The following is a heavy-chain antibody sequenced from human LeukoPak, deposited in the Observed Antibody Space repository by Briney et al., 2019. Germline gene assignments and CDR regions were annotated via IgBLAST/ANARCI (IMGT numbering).Heavy chain of an antibody. J-gene: IGHJ4*02. D-gene: IGHD5-12*01. Sequence: SETLSLTCTVSGGSISSGSYYWSWIRQPAGKGLEWIGRIYTSGSTNYNPSLKSRVTISVDTSKNQFSLKLSSVTAADTAVYYCARAPARGYSGYDRYFFDYWGQGTLVTVSS. V-gene: IGHV4-61*02. CDR3: ARAPARGYSGYDRYFFDY. CDR1: GGSISSGSYY. CDR2: IYTSGST.